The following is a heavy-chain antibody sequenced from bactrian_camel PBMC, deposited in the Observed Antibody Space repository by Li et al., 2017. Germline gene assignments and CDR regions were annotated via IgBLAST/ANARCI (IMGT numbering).Heavy chain of an antibody. J-gene: IGHJ6*01. D-gene: IGHD7*01. CDR1: GYTYSTNY. CDR3: AARPSAAYCHVARTFSY. CDR2: IYTNFGTT. V-gene: IGHV3S28*01. Sequence: QLVESGGGSVQAGGSLRLSCAVSGYTYSTNYCMGWFRQAPGKEREGVAAIYTNFGTTYYADSVKGRFTISQDNAKNTLYLQMNSLKPEDTAMYYCAARPSAAYCHVARTFSYWGQGTQVTVS.